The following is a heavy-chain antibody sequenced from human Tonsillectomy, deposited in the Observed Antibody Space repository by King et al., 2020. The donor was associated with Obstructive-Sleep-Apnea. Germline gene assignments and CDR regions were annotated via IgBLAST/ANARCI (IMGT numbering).Heavy chain of an antibody. D-gene: IGHD3-3*02. V-gene: IGHV4-59*08. J-gene: IGHJ4*02. CDR1: GGSISSYY. CDR3: GKISVDAPGGMDY. Sequence: VQLQESGPGLVKPSETLSLTCTVSGGSISSYYWSGIRPPPGEGLEWIGYLFYSGRTNYNPSLKSRVTISVDTPKNQFSLKLGSVTAADTAVYFCGKISVDAPGGMDYWGQGTLVTVSS. CDR2: LFYSGRT.